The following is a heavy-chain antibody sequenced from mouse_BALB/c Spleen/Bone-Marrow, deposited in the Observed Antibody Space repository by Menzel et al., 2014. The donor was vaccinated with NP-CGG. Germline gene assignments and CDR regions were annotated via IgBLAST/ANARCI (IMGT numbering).Heavy chain of an antibody. D-gene: IGHD5-1*01. CDR2: INPSNGRT. CDR1: GYTFTSYY. Sequence: VQLQQSGAELVKPGASVKLSCKASGYTFTSYYMYWVKQRPGQGLEWIGEINPSNGRTNFNEKFKSRATLTVDKSSSTAYMQLSSLTSEDSAVYYCTRLPHWGQGTSVTVSS. CDR3: TRLPH. V-gene: IGHV1S81*02. J-gene: IGHJ4*01.